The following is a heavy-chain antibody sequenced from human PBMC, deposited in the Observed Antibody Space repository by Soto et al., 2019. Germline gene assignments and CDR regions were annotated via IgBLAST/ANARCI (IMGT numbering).Heavy chain of an antibody. CDR2: IYYSGST. CDR3: ARVRVATMSSMFDP. D-gene: IGHD5-12*01. J-gene: IGHJ5*02. V-gene: IGHV4-59*01. CDR1: GGSISSYY. Sequence: SETLSLTCTVSGGSISSYYWSWTRQPPGKGLEWIGYIYYSGSTNYNPSLKSRVTISVDTSKNQFSLKLSSVTAADTAVYYCARVRVATMSSMFDPWGQGTLVTVSS.